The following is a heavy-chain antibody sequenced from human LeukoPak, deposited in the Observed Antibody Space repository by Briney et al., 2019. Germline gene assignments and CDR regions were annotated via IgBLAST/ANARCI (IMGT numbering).Heavy chain of an antibody. J-gene: IGHJ3*02. Sequence: SETLSLTCTVSGGSISSYYWSWIRQPAGKGLEWIGRIYTSGSITYNPSLKSRVSMSVDTSKNQFSLRLSSVTAADTAVYYCARAGRPNYYDSSGYSGHDAFDIWGQGTMVTVSS. CDR2: IYTSGSI. D-gene: IGHD3-22*01. V-gene: IGHV4-4*07. CDR3: ARAGRPNYYDSSGYSGHDAFDI. CDR1: GGSISSYY.